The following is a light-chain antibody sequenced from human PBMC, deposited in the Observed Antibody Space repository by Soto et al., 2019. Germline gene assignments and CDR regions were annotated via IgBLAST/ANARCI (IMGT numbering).Light chain of an antibody. CDR1: QSVSRN. J-gene: IGKJ5*01. CDR3: QQYHNWPIT. CDR2: DAS. Sequence: EIVMTHSPATLSVSPWESATLSCRASQSVSRNLAWHQQKPGQAPRILMYDASTRATGISARFSGSGSGTEFTLTISSLQSEDFAVYYCQQYHNWPITFGQGTRLEIK. V-gene: IGKV3-15*01.